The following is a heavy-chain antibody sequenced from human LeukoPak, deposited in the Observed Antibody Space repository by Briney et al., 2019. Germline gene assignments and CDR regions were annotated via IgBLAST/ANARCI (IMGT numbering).Heavy chain of an antibody. CDR2: ISSSGSTI. CDR1: GFTFSSYE. J-gene: IGHJ4*02. CDR3: ARLRWEPTGYSSDY. V-gene: IGHV3-48*03. D-gene: IGHD4-23*01. Sequence: PGGSLRLSCAASGFTFSSYEMNWARQAPGKGLEWVSYISSSGSTIYYADSLKGRFTISRDNAKNSLYLQMNSLRAEDTAVFYCARLRWEPTGYSSDYWGQGTLVTVSS.